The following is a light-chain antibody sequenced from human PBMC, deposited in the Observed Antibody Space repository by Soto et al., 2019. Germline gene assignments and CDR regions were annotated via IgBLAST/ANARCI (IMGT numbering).Light chain of an antibody. CDR1: QSVSSSY. V-gene: IGKV3-20*01. J-gene: IGKJ4*02. Sequence: EIVLTQSPGTLSLSPGERATLSCRASQSVSSSYLARYQQKPGQAPRLLIYGASSRATGIPDRFSGSGSGTDFTLTSSRLEPEDFAVYYCQQYDNSPLTCGGGTKVEIK. CDR3: QQYDNSPLT. CDR2: GAS.